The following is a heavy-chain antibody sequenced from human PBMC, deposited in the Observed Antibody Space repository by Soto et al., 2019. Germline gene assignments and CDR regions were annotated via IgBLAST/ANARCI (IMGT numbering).Heavy chain of an antibody. Sequence: ASVKVSCKASGYTFTGYYMHWVRQAPGQGLEWMGWINPNSGGTNYAQKFQGRVTMTRDTSISTAYMELSRLRSDDTAVYYCAGDSSSRWGKYYYYYGMDVWGQGTTVTVSS. CDR2: INPNSGGT. CDR1: GYTFTGYY. V-gene: IGHV1-2*02. J-gene: IGHJ6*02. D-gene: IGHD6-13*01. CDR3: AGDSSSRWGKYYYYYGMDV.